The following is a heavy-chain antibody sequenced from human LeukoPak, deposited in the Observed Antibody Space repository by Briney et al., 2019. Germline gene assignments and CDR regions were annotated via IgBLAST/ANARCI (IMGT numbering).Heavy chain of an antibody. CDR2: INPSGGST. CDR1: GYTFTSYY. J-gene: IGHJ4*02. D-gene: IGHD3-10*01. CDR3: ARDSGITMVRGVLGDFDY. Sequence: ASVKVSCKASGYTFTSYYMHWVRQAPGQGLEWMGIINPSGGSTSYAQKFQGRVTMTRDTSTSTVYMELSSLRSEDTAVYYCARDSGITMVRGVLGDFDYWGQGTLVTVSS. V-gene: IGHV1-46*01.